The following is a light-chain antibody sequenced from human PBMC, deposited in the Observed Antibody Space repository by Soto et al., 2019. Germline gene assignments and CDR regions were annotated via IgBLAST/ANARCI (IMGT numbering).Light chain of an antibody. CDR1: QTISSW. Sequence: DIQMTQSPSTLSGSVGDRVTITCRASQTISSWLAWYQQKPGKAPKLLIYKASTLKSGVPSRFSGSGSGTESTLTISSLLPDDFATYYCHHYNSYSEAFGQGTKVELK. J-gene: IGKJ1*01. CDR3: HHYNSYSEA. CDR2: KAS. V-gene: IGKV1-5*03.